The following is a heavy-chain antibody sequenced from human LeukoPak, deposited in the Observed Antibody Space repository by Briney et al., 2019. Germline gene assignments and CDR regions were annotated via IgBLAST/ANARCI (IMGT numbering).Heavy chain of an antibody. CDR2: ISYDGSNK. D-gene: IGHD3-22*01. CDR1: GFTFSSYG. Sequence: GGSLRLSCAASGFTFSSYGMHWVRQAPGKGLEWVAVISYDGSNKYYADSVKGRFTISRDNSKNTLYLQMNSLRAEDTAVYYCAKEWLSRAEYFQHWGQGTLVTVSS. CDR3: AKEWLSRAEYFQH. J-gene: IGHJ1*01. V-gene: IGHV3-30*18.